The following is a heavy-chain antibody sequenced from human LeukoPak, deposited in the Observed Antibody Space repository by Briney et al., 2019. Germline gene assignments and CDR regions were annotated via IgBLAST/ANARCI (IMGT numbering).Heavy chain of an antibody. CDR1: GGSINSSSRNSYY. Sequence: SETLSLTCTVSGGSINSSSRNSYYWGWIRQPPGKGLEWVGGIYYSGTTYYSPSLKSRVTISVDTSKNQFSLQLNSVTPEDAAVYYCARIGEAVFDYWGQGTLVTVSS. J-gene: IGHJ4*02. CDR3: ARIGEAVFDY. CDR2: IYYSGTT. D-gene: IGHD3-10*01. V-gene: IGHV4-39*01.